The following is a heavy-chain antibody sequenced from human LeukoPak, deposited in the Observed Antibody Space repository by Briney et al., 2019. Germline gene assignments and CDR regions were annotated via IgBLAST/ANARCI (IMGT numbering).Heavy chain of an antibody. CDR2: IIPIFGTA. D-gene: IGHD5-12*01. J-gene: IGHJ4*02. Sequence: GSSVKDSCKAAGGTFSSYAISWVQQAPGQGLEWMGGIIPIFGTANYAQKFQGRVTITTDESTSTGYMELSSLRSEDTAVYYCARGYSGYDYIPDYWGQGTLVTVSS. V-gene: IGHV1-69*05. CDR3: ARGYSGYDYIPDY. CDR1: GGTFSSYA.